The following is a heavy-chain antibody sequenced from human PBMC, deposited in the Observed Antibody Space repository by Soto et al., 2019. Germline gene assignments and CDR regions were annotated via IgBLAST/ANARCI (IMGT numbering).Heavy chain of an antibody. CDR1: GYTFTSYG. CDR2: ISAYNANT. D-gene: IGHD1-26*01. V-gene: IGHV1-18*01. J-gene: IGHJ4*02. Sequence: VVAVKVSCKASGYTFTSYGSSWVRQAPGQGLEWMGWISAYNANTNYAQKLQGRVTMTTDTSTSTSYMELRSLRSDDTAVYFCARDRLGATGDYWGQGTLVTVSS. CDR3: ARDRLGATGDY.